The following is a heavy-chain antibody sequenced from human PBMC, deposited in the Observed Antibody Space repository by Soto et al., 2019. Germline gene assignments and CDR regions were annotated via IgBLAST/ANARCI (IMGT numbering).Heavy chain of an antibody. Sequence: GGSLRLSCAASGFTFSSFHMNWVRQAPGRGLEWVAYITSSSDTIYYSDSVKGRFTISRDNGKNSLFLQMNSLRDEDTAVYYCARVVVVIPPGYYNAMDVWGQGTTVTVS. CDR1: GFTFSSFH. CDR3: ARVVVVIPPGYYNAMDV. CDR2: ITSSSDTI. V-gene: IGHV3-48*02. D-gene: IGHD3-22*01. J-gene: IGHJ6*02.